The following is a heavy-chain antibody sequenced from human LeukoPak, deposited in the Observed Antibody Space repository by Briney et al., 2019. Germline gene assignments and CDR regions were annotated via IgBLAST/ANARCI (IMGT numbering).Heavy chain of an antibody. J-gene: IGHJ3*02. D-gene: IGHD1-14*01. CDR3: ARDVPHHYDAFDI. CDR1: GFTVSSNY. V-gene: IGHV3-66*01. CDR2: IYSGGST. Sequence: GGSLRLSCAASGFTVSSNYMSWVRQAPGKGLEWVSVIYSGGSTYYADSVKGRFTISRDNSKNTLYLQMNSLRAEDTAVYYCARDVPHHYDAFDIWGQGTMVTVSS.